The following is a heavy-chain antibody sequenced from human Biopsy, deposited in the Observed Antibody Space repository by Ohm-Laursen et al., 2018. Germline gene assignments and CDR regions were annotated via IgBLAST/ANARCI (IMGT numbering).Heavy chain of an antibody. CDR2: IYTIGDT. V-gene: IGHV4-4*07. J-gene: IGHJ3*01. Sequence: PSDTLSLTCTVSGASMTGYFWTWARQPAGKGLEWIGHIYTIGDTTYNPSLESRVTMSLDTSENQFSLKMTSLTAADTAVYFCAREDEGLLRALDLWGQGTMVTVSS. D-gene: IGHD3-3*01. CDR1: GASMTGYF. CDR3: AREDEGLLRALDL.